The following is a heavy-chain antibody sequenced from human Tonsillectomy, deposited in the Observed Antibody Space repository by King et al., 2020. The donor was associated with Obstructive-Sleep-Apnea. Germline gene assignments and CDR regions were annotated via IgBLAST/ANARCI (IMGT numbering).Heavy chain of an antibody. CDR1: GFTFSSYA. D-gene: IGHD3-10*01. CDR2: ISYDGSYK. CDR3: ARASGVLYYYYGMDV. Sequence: VQLVESGGGVVQPGRSLRLSCAASGFTFSSYAMHWVRQAAGKGLEWVAVISYDGSYKYYADSVKGRFTISRDNSKKTLYLQMNSLRAEDTAVYYCARASGVLYYYYGMDVWGQGTTVTVSS. J-gene: IGHJ6*02. V-gene: IGHV3-30*04.